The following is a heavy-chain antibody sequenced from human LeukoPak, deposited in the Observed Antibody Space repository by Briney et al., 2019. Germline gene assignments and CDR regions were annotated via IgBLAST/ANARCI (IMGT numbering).Heavy chain of an antibody. CDR1: GGSISSYY. CDR3: AREGRGYSYAYYYYYGMDV. D-gene: IGHD5-18*01. Sequence: PSEPLSLTCTVSGGSISSYYWSLIRQPAGEGLEWIGRIYTSGSTNYNPSLKSRVTMSVDTSKNQFSLKLSSVTAADTAVYYCAREGRGYSYAYYYYYGMDVWGQGTTVTVSS. J-gene: IGHJ6*02. CDR2: IYTSGST. V-gene: IGHV4-4*07.